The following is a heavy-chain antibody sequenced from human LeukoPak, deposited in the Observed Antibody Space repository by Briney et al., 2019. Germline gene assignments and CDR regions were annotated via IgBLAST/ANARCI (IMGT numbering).Heavy chain of an antibody. D-gene: IGHD2-8*02. CDR1: GFTFSSYG. J-gene: IGHJ5*02. CDR2: ISYDGSNK. V-gene: IGHV3-30*03. Sequence: GRSLRLSCAASGFTFSSYGMHWVRQAPGKGLEWVAVISYDGSNKYYADSVKGRFTISRDNSKNTLYLQMNSLRAEDTAVYYCARKEAAWWNWFDPWGQGTLVTVSS. CDR3: ARKEAAWWNWFDP.